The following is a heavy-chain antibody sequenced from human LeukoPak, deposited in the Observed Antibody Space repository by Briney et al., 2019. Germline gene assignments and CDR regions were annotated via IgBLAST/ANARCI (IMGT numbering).Heavy chain of an antibody. V-gene: IGHV1-69*04. J-gene: IGHJ4*02. CDR2: IIPILGIA. Sequence: ASVTVSCKASGGTFSSYTIGWVRQAPGQGLEWMGRIIPILGIADYAQRFQGRVTITADKPTSTAYMELSSLRSEDTAVYYCARDRAAAGTWFDFRGQGTLVTVSS. CDR3: ARDRAAAGTWFDF. D-gene: IGHD6-13*01. CDR1: GGTFSSYT.